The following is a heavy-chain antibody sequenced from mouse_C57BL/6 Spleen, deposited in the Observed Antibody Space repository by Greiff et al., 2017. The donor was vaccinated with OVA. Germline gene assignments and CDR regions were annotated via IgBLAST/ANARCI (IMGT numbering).Heavy chain of an antibody. CDR1: GFTFSSYG. V-gene: IGHV5-6*02. CDR3: ARRGSSDYAMDY. CDR2: ISSGGSYT. Sequence: EVKLVESGGDLVKPGGSLKLSCAASGFTFSSYGMSWVRQTPDKRLEWVATISSGGSYTYYPDSVKGRFTISRDNAKNTLYLQMSSLKSEDTAMYYCARRGSSDYAMDYWGQGTSVTVSS. J-gene: IGHJ4*01. D-gene: IGHD1-3*01.